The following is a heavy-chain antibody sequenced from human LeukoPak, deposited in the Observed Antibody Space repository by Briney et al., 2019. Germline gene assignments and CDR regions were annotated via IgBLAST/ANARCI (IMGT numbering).Heavy chain of an antibody. CDR3: ARDSGRYSSSWPTEGSWFDP. CDR2: ISAYNGNT. Sequence: ASVKVSCKASGYTFTSYGISWVRQAPGQGLEWMGWISAYNGNTNYAQKLQGRVTMTTDTSTSTAYMELRSLRSDDTAVYYCARDSGRYSSSWPTEGSWFDPWGQGTLVTVAS. D-gene: IGHD6-13*01. J-gene: IGHJ5*02. CDR1: GYTFTSYG. V-gene: IGHV1-18*01.